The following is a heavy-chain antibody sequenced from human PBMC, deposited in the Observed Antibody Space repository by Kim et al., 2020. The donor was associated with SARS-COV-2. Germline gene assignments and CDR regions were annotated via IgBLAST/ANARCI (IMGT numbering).Heavy chain of an antibody. CDR1: GFTFDDYA. CDR2: ISWNSGTI. D-gene: IGHD3-10*01. CDR3: GKSKITMFQGVLYGMDV. V-gene: IGHV3-9*01. Sequence: GGSLTLSCAASGFTFDDYAMHWVRHAPGKGLEWVSGISWNSGTIGYADSVKGRFTISRDNAKNSLYLQMNSLRTEDTALYYCGKSKITMFQGVLYGMDV. J-gene: IGHJ6*01.